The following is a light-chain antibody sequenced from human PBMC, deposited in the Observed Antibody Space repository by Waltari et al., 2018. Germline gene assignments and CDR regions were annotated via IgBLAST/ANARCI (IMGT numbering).Light chain of an antibody. V-gene: IGKV1-6*02. CDR3: LQDYNYPRT. CDR2: GAS. J-gene: IGKJ1*01. Sequence: AIQMTQSPSSLSASVGGRVTITCRATQALGSELAWYQRRPGEAPKVLIYGASRLQNGVPSRFSGSGSGTYFTITISSLQPEDFATYYCLQDYNYPRTFGQGTKVEV. CDR1: QALGSE.